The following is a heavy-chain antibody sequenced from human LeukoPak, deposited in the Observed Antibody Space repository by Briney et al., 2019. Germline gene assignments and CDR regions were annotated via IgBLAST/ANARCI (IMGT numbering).Heavy chain of an antibody. D-gene: IGHD3-22*01. J-gene: IGHJ4*02. CDR1: GYSISSGYY. Sequence: SETLSLTCAVSGYSISSGYYWGWIRQPPGKGLEWIGSIYHSGSTYYNPSPKSRVTISVDTSKNQFSLKLSSVTAADTAVYYCARMSLVVVITVFDYWGQGTLVTVSS. V-gene: IGHV4-38-2*01. CDR3: ARMSLVVVITVFDY. CDR2: IYHSGST.